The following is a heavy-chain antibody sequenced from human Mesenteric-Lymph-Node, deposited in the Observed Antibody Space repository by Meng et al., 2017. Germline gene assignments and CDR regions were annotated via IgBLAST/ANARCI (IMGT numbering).Heavy chain of an antibody. CDR3: AKGGRSIGYYFDC. Sequence: ETLSLTCAASGFTFSNYAMTWVRQAPGKGLEWVSIISAGGGSTDYADSVKGRFTISRDNSKNTLYLQMNSLRAEDTAVYYCAKGGRSIGYYFDCWGQGTLVTVSS. D-gene: IGHD3-22*01. CDR2: ISAGGGST. CDR1: GFTFSNYA. J-gene: IGHJ4*02. V-gene: IGHV3-23*01.